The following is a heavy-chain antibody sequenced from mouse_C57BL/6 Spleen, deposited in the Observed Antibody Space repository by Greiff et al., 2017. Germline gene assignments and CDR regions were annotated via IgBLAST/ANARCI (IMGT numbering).Heavy chain of an antibody. Sequence: EVQGVESGAELVKPGASVKLSCTASGFNIKDYYMHWVKQRTEQGLEWIGRIDPEDGETKYAPQFQGKATITADPSSNTAYLQLSILTSEDTAVYYCASPLYNYGGFAYWGQGTLVTVSA. CDR2: IDPEDGET. D-gene: IGHD1-3*01. CDR3: ASPLYNYGGFAY. V-gene: IGHV14-2*01. J-gene: IGHJ3*01. CDR1: GFNIKDYY.